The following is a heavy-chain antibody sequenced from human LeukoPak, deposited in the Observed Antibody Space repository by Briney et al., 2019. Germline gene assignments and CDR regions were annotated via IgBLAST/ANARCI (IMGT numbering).Heavy chain of an antibody. D-gene: IGHD1-20*01. J-gene: IGHJ4*02. Sequence: PGGSLRLSCVVSGFTFSDYWMHWVRQAPGKGLVWVSRITNDGFSTNYADSVKGRFTISRDNAKKTLYLQMNSLRAEDTALYYCAKQYNWNDEEGSFDYWGQGTLVTVSS. CDR1: GFTFSDYW. CDR3: AKQYNWNDEEGSFDY. V-gene: IGHV3-74*01. CDR2: ITNDGFST.